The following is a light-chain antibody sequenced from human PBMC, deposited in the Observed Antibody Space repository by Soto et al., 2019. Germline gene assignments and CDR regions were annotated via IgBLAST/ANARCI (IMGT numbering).Light chain of an antibody. Sequence: DIQMTQSPSSLSASVGDRVTITCRASQTISTYLNWYQQKPGKAPKLLIYAASSLQSGVPSRFSGSGSGTDFTLTISSLQPEDFATYFCQQSHSIPYSFGQGTKLQLK. CDR1: QTISTY. CDR3: QQSHSIPYS. J-gene: IGKJ2*03. V-gene: IGKV1-39*01. CDR2: AAS.